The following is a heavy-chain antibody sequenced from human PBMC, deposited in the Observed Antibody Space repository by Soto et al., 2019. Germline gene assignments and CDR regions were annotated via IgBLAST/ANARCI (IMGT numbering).Heavy chain of an antibody. CDR3: AKAARDCGGECYSSYFDS. V-gene: IGHV3-23*01. J-gene: IGHJ4*02. CDR1: GFTFGGYA. Sequence: PGGSLTLSCSASGFTFGGYAMSWVGQAPGKGLEWVSGVTGNAANTVYADSVKGRFTISRDNSKNALYLQLNSLRAEDTAVYFCAKAARDCGGECYSSYFDSWGQGAMVTVSS. CDR2: VTGNAANT. D-gene: IGHD2-21*01.